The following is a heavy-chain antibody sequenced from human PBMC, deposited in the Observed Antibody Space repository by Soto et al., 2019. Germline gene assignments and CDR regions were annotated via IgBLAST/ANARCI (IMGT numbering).Heavy chain of an antibody. Sequence: PGGSLRLSCGASGFTFSSYAMSWVRQAPGKGLDWVSVISGSGGITYSADSVKGRFTISRDNSKNILYLQTKSLRVGYTAVYYCGKGTTATGTYYYYRMEVWYQGAALTASS. V-gene: IGHV3-23*01. CDR3: GKGTTATGTYYYYRMEV. D-gene: IGHD1-7*01. CDR1: GFTFSSYA. CDR2: ISGSGGIT. J-gene: IGHJ6*02.